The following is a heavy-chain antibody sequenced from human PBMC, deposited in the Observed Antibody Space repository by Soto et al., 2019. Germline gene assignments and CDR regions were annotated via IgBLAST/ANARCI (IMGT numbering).Heavy chain of an antibody. CDR2: INPMLRIT. CDR1: GNNFNNYF. Sequence: QVQLVHSGAEVKKPGSSVKVSCTASGNNFNNYFINWVRQVPGQGLEWMGGINPMLRITQYRQQFQGRITVTAERSTGTSSMGLSGLESEDTAVYYCAGYAPPLSGIYYGMHVWGQGTTITVSS. D-gene: IGHD2-2*01. V-gene: IGHV1-69*17. J-gene: IGHJ6*02. CDR3: AGYAPPLSGIYYGMHV.